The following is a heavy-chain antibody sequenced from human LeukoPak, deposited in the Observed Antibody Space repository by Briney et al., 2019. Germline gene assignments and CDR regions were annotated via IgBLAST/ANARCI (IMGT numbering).Heavy chain of an antibody. CDR2: IYYSGST. D-gene: IGHD5-24*01. Sequence: SETLSLTCTVSGGSISSGGYYWSWIRQPPGKGLEWIGYIYYSGSTYYNPSLKSRVTISVDTSKNQFSLKLSSVTAADMAVYYCARDSGGGYNSIDYWGQGTLVTVSS. J-gene: IGHJ4*02. CDR3: ARDSGGGYNSIDY. V-gene: IGHV4-31*03. CDR1: GGSISSGGYY.